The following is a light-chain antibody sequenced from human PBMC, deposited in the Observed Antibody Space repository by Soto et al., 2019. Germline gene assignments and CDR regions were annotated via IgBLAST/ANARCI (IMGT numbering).Light chain of an antibody. J-gene: IGKJ1*01. V-gene: IGKV3-20*01. CDR1: QSVSSSY. CDR2: GAS. CDR3: QQYGSSPKT. Sequence: EIVLTQSPCTLSLSPGERATLSCRASQSVSSSYLAWYQQKPGQAPRLLIYGASSRATGIPDRFSGSGSGTDLPLTISTLEPEDFAVYYCQQYGSSPKTFGQGTKVDI.